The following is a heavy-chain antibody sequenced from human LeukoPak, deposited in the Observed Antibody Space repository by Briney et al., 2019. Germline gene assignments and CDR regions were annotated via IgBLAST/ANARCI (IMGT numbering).Heavy chain of an antibody. CDR3: AKDGSTSLNWNYVSFWNY. J-gene: IGHJ4*02. D-gene: IGHD1-7*01. V-gene: IGHV3-23*01. Sequence: GGSLRLSCAASGFTFSSYAMGWVRQAPGKGLEWVSAISGSGGSTYYADSVKGRFTISRDNSKNTLYLQMNSLRAEDTAVYYCAKDGSTSLNWNYVSFWNYWGQGTLVTVSS. CDR2: ISGSGGST. CDR1: GFTFSSYA.